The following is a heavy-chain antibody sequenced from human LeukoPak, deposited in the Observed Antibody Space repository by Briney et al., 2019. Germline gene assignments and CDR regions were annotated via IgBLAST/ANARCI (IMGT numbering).Heavy chain of an antibody. J-gene: IGHJ5*02. V-gene: IGHV4-31*03. CDR3: ARAHLTIFGVVIMVWFDP. Sequence: SETLSLTCTVSVGSLSSGGYYWSRIRQHPGKGLEWIGYIYYSGSTYYSPSLKSRVNISVDTSKTQFSLKLSSVTAADTAVYYCARAHLTIFGVVIMVWFDPWGQGTLVTVSS. D-gene: IGHD3-3*01. CDR1: VGSLSSGGYY. CDR2: IYYSGST.